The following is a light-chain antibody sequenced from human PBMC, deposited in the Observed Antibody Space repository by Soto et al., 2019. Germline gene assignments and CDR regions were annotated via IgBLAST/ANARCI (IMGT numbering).Light chain of an antibody. CDR1: QSVSSY. CDR2: GAS. CDR3: QQYDTWPPAT. Sequence: EIVLAQSPATLSLPPGERATLSCRASQSVSSYLAWYQQKPGQAPRLLIYGASTRATGIPLRFSGSGSGTDFTLTISSLQSEDFAVYYCQQYDTWPPATFGQGTKVDIK. J-gene: IGKJ1*01. V-gene: IGKV3-15*01.